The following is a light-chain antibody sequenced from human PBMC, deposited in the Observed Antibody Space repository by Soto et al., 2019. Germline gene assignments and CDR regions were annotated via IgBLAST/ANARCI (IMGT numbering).Light chain of an antibody. CDR3: QTLGTGIRV. CDR2: LNSDGSH. CDR1: SGHSNYA. Sequence: QAVVTQSPSASASLGASVKLTCTLSSGHSNYAIAWHQQQPEKGPRYLMKLNSDGSHSKGDGIPDRFSGSSSGAERYLTISSLQSEDEADYYCQTLGTGIRVFGGGTQLTVL. V-gene: IGLV4-69*01. J-gene: IGLJ2*01.